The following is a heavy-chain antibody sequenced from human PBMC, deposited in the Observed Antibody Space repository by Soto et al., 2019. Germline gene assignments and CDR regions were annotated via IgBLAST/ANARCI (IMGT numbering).Heavy chain of an antibody. CDR3: ARASRVIVALDY. V-gene: IGHV3-72*01. J-gene: IGHJ4*02. Sequence: PGGSLRLSCAASGFTFSDHYMDWVRRAPGKGLEWVGRSRTKTNSYTTEYAASVEGRFTISRDDSKNSLYLQMNSLKTEDTAVYYCARASRVIVALDYWGQGTLVTVSS. D-gene: IGHD5-12*01. CDR2: SRTKTNSYTT. CDR1: GFTFSDHY.